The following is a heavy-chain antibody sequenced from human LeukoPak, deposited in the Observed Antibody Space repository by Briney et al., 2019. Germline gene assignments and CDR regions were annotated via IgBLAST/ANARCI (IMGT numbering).Heavy chain of an antibody. J-gene: IGHJ4*02. Sequence: GGSLRLSCAASGFTFSSYWVSWVRQAPGKGLEWVANIKEDGSEKYYVDSVKGRFTISRDNAKKSLYLQMSSLRAEDTAVYYCAREWEPPAAYFDYWGQGTLVTVSS. CDR2: IKEDGSEK. V-gene: IGHV3-7*01. CDR1: GFTFSSYW. CDR3: AREWEPPAAYFDY. D-gene: IGHD1-26*01.